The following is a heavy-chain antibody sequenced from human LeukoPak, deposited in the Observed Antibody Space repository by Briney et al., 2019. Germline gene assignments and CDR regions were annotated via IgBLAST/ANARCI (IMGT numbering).Heavy chain of an antibody. Sequence: GASVTVSCKASGYTFTSCGISWVRQPPGQGLEWMGLINAYNGNTNYSQKLQGRVTMTTDKYTSTAYMELRRLRSDDTAVYYCARDRLYYYDSRPPFDYWGQGTLVTVSS. CDR2: INAYNGNT. J-gene: IGHJ4*02. D-gene: IGHD3-22*01. V-gene: IGHV1-18*01. CDR1: GYTFTSCG. CDR3: ARDRLYYYDSRPPFDY.